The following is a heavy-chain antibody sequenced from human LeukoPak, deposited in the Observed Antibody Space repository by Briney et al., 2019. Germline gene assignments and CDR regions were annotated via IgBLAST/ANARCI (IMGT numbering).Heavy chain of an antibody. J-gene: IGHJ3*02. CDR2: GST. V-gene: IGHV4-39*01. D-gene: IGHD2-2*01. CDR1: GGSISSSSHY. CDR3: ARVCSSTSCPMVDAFDI. Sequence: SETLSLTCTVSGGSISSSSHYWGWIRQPPGKGLEWIGSGSTYYNPSLKSRVTISVDTSKNQFSLKLSSVTAADTAVYYCARVCSSTSCPMVDAFDIWGQGTMVTVSS.